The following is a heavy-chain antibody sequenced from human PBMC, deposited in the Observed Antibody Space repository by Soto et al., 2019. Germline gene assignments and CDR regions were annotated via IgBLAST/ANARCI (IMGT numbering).Heavy chain of an antibody. D-gene: IGHD2-15*01. Sequence: ASVKVSCKASGGTFSSYAISWVRQAPGQGLEWMGGIIPIFGTANYAQKFQGRVTITADESTSTAYMELSSLRSEDTAVYYCARDCSGGSCHVLGDYYYYGMDVWGQGTTVTVSS. CDR2: IIPIFGTA. J-gene: IGHJ6*02. V-gene: IGHV1-69*13. CDR1: GGTFSSYA. CDR3: ARDCSGGSCHVLGDYYYYGMDV.